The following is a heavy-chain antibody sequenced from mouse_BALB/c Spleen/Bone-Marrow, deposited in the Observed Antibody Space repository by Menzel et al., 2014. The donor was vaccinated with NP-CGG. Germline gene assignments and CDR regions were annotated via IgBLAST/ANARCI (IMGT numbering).Heavy chain of an antibody. V-gene: IGHV1-9*01. D-gene: IGHD2-2*01. J-gene: IGHJ3*01. Sequence: VQLQQSGTELMKPGASVKISCKATGYALSTYWIQWIKPRPGHGLDWIGEISPGTGNTNNNEKFRGKATFTADASSNTACMQLSSLTSEDSAVYFCAIIGYQAWFTYWGQGTLVTVSP. CDR2: ISPGTGNT. CDR3: AIIGYQAWFTY. CDR1: GYALSTYW.